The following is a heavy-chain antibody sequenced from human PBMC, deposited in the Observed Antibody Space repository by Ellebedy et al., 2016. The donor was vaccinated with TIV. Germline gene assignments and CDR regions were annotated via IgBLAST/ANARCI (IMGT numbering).Heavy chain of an antibody. CDR3: ATREWQDPMDV. J-gene: IGHJ6*02. D-gene: IGHD3-3*01. V-gene: IGHV1-3*04. CDR2: INTGNGNT. Sequence: ASVKVSXXASGHIFTTYGIHWVRQAPGQRPEWMGWINTGNGNTKYSQKFQGRITITRGTSATTAYMELSGLMSEDTAVYYCATREWQDPMDVWGQGTTVTVSS. CDR1: GHIFTTYG.